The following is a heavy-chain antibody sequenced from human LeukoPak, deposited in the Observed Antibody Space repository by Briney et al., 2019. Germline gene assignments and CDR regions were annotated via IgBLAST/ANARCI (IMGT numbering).Heavy chain of an antibody. CDR3: ARHGRCSSTSCYAINWYFDL. J-gene: IGHJ2*01. V-gene: IGHV4-39*01. CDR1: GGSISSSSYY. CDR2: IYYSGST. Sequence: PSETLSLTCTVSGGSISSSSYYWGWIRQPPGKGLEWIGSIYYSGSTYYNPSLKGRVTISVDTSKNQFSLKLSSVTAADTAVYYCARHGRCSSTSCYAINWYFDLWGRGTLVTVSS. D-gene: IGHD2-2*01.